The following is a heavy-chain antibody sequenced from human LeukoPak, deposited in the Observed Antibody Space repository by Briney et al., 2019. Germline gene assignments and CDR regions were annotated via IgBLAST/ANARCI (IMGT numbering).Heavy chain of an antibody. D-gene: IGHD5-18*01. J-gene: IGHJ6*03. Sequence: SETLSLTCTVSGGSISSSSYYWGWIRQPPGKGLEWIGSIYYSGSTYYNPSLKSRVTISVDTSKNQFSLKLSSVTAADTAVYYCARDGGSGYSYGYLNYMDVWGKGTTVTVSS. CDR1: GGSISSSSYY. CDR3: ARDGGSGYSYGYLNYMDV. CDR2: IYYSGST. V-gene: IGHV4-39*07.